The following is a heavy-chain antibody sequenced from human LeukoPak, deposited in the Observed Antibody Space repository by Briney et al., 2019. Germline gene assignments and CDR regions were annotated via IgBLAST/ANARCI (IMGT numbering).Heavy chain of an antibody. CDR3: ARVAGYYYDSSGYYVDAFDI. CDR2: IYHSGST. V-gene: IGHV4-4*02. Sequence: SGTLSLTCAVSGGSISSSNWWSWVRQPPGKGLEWIGEIYHSGSTNYNPSLKSRVTISVDTSKNQFSLKLSSVTAADTAVYYCARVAGYYYDSSGYYVDAFDIWGQGTMVTVSS. CDR1: GGSISSSNW. D-gene: IGHD3-22*01. J-gene: IGHJ3*02.